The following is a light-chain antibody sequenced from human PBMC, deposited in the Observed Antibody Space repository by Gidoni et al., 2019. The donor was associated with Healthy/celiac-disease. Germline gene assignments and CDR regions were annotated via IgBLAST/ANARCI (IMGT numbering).Light chain of an antibody. CDR3: AAWDDSLNGQV. V-gene: IGLV1-44*01. CDR2: SNN. Sequence: QSVLTQPPSASGTPGQRVTISCSGSSSNIGSNTVNLYQQPPGTAPKLLLYSNNQRPSGVPYRFSGSKSGTSASLAISGLQSEDEADYYCAAWDDSLNGQVFGTGTKVTVL. CDR1: SSNIGSNT. J-gene: IGLJ1*01.